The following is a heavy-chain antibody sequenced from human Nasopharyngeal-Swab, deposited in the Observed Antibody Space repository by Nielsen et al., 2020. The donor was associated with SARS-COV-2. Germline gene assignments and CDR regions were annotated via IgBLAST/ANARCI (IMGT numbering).Heavy chain of an antibody. D-gene: IGHD6-13*01. CDR3: ARDSGIAATGRGGYFEY. CDR2: ISYSRRYI. Sequence: GGSLRLSCAASGFTFSSYEMNWVRQAPGKGLEWVSSISYSRRYIYYADSVKGRFTISRDNARNSLFLQMNSLRAEDTAVYYCARDSGIAATGRGGYFEYWGQGALVTVSS. CDR1: GFTFSSYE. J-gene: IGHJ4*02. V-gene: IGHV3-21*01.